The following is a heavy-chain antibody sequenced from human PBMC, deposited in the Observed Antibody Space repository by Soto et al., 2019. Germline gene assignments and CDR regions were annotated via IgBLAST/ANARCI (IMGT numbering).Heavy chain of an antibody. J-gene: IGHJ4*02. CDR2: IYYNSKRE. CDR1: GFTSNDYA. CDR3: IKVIEAGGADY. V-gene: IGHV3-9*02. Sequence: GQLVESGGGLVQPGRSLRLSCAASGFTSNDYAMHWVRQVPGKGLEWVAGIYYNSKREGYGDSVKGRFTIFRDNAKNSLYLQMNSLRPEDTALYYCIKVIEAGGADYWGRGTLVTVSS.